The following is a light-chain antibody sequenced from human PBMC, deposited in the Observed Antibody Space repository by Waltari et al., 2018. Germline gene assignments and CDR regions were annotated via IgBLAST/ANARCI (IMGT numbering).Light chain of an antibody. CDR1: PSVRGNN. Sequence: IVLTQSPGTLSLSPGDRATLPCRASPSVRGNNLAWYQQKPAQAPRLRIHGASSRATGIPDRFSGRGAGTDFTLTISRLEPEDFAVYYCQQYGRSWNTFGQGTKLEIK. CDR3: QQYGRSWNT. CDR2: GAS. J-gene: IGKJ2*01. V-gene: IGKV3-20*01.